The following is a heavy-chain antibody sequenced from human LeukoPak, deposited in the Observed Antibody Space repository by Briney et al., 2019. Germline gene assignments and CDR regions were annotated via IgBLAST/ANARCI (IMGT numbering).Heavy chain of an antibody. CDR1: GFTVSSNY. V-gene: IGHV3-53*01. CDR2: IYSGGST. D-gene: IGHD3-10*01. Sequence: PGGPLRLSCAASGFTVSSNYMSWVRQAPGKGLEWVSVIYSGGSTYYADSVKGRFTISRDNSKNTLYLQMNSLRAEDTAVYYCARGESYYGSHYFDYWGQGTLVTVSS. CDR3: ARGESYYGSHYFDY. J-gene: IGHJ4*02.